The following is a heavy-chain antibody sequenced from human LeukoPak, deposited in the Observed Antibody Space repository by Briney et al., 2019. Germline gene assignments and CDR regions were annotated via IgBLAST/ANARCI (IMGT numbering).Heavy chain of an antibody. Sequence: GGSLRLSCATSGFTLSNAWMSWVRQAPGKGLEWVGRIKSKSEGGTTDFAAPVKGRFTISRDDSKNTLYLQMNSLKTEDTAVYYCTTDLTYYYGYWGQGILVTVSS. J-gene: IGHJ4*02. D-gene: IGHD3-22*01. CDR3: TTDLTYYYGY. V-gene: IGHV3-15*01. CDR1: GFTLSNAW. CDR2: IKSKSEGGTT.